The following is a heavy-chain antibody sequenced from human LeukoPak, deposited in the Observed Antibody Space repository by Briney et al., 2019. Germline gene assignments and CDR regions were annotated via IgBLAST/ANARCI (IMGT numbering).Heavy chain of an antibody. J-gene: IGHJ4*02. D-gene: IGHD4-23*01. CDR2: IYYSGST. CDR1: GGSISSSSYY. V-gene: IGHV4-39*07. Sequence: PSETLSLTCTVSGGSISSSSYYWGWIRQPPGKGLEWIGSIYYSGSTYYNPSLKSRVTISVDTSKNQFSLKLSSVTAADTAVYYCARIDDYGGKPLDYWGQGTLVTVSS. CDR3: ARIDDYGGKPLDY.